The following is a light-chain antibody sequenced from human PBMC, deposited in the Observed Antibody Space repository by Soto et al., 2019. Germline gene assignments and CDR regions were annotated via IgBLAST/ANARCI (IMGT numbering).Light chain of an antibody. CDR3: QKLNTYPIT. V-gene: IGKV1-9*01. CDR2: GAS. Sequence: IQFTPSPPSRSESVGDRVTMTCRASQGISSHLAWYQQKPGKGPKLLIYGASTLQSGVPSRFSGSGSGTEFTLTISSLRPEDFATYYCQKLNTYPITCAQGPRREI. CDR1: QGISSH. J-gene: IGKJ5*01.